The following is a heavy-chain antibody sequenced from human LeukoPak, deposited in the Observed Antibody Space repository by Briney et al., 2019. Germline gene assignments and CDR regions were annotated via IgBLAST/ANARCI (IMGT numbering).Heavy chain of an antibody. Sequence: GGSLRLSCAASGFAFRDYAMSWVRQAPGKGLEWVSGISWDSSSVAYADSVKGRFTISRDNAKNSLYLQMNSLRAEDMALYYCAKDVGGPLADAFDIWGQGTMVTVSS. CDR3: AKDVGGPLADAFDI. CDR2: ISWDSSSV. D-gene: IGHD2-15*01. CDR1: GFAFRDYA. J-gene: IGHJ3*02. V-gene: IGHV3-9*03.